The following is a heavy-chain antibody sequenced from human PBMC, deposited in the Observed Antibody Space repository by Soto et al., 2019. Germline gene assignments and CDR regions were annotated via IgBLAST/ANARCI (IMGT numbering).Heavy chain of an antibody. CDR1: GFTFSSYG. Sequence: QVQLVESGGGVVQPGRSLRLSCAASGFTFSSYGMHWVRQAPGKGLEWVAVISYDGSNKYYADSVKGRFTISRDNSKNTLYLQMSSLRAEDTAVYYCAKEWVCDSSGWSFDYWGQGTLVTASS. J-gene: IGHJ4*02. CDR2: ISYDGSNK. CDR3: AKEWVCDSSGWSFDY. V-gene: IGHV3-30*18. D-gene: IGHD3-22*01.